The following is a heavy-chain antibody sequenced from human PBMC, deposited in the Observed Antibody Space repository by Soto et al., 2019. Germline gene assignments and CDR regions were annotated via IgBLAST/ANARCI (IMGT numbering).Heavy chain of an antibody. D-gene: IGHD2-15*01. CDR1: GFTFSSYS. J-gene: IGHJ4*02. CDR2: ISSSSSYI. V-gene: IGHV3-21*01. Sequence: PGGSLRLSCAASGFTFSSYSMNWVSQAQGKGLEWVSSISSSSSYIYYADSVKGRFTISRDNAKNSLYLQMNSLRAEDTAVYYCARDVPALYCSGGSCYYDYWGQGTLVTVSS. CDR3: ARDVPALYCSGGSCYYDY.